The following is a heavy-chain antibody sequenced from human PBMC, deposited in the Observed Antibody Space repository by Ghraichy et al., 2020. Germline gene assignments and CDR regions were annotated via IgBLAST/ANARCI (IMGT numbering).Heavy chain of an antibody. CDR3: AREGRDWNYGEGWFDP. J-gene: IGHJ5*02. CDR2: IYYSGST. V-gene: IGHV4-59*01. D-gene: IGHD1-7*01. Sequence: SETLSLTCTVSGGSISSYYWSWIRQPPGKGLEWIGYIYYSGSTNYNPSLKSRVTISVDTSKNQFSLKLSSVTAADTAVYYCAREGRDWNYGEGWFDPWGQGTLVTVSS. CDR1: GGSISSYY.